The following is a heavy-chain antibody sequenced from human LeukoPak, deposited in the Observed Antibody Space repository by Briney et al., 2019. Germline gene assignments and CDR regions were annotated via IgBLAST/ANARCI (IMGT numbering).Heavy chain of an antibody. Sequence: SETLSLTCAVYGGSFSNYYWSWIRQPPGRGLEWIGEINDSGRTNYNPSLMSRVTVSVDTSKNRFSLRLTSVTATDTAVYYCARRWNYGRNYYIDVWGNGATVSVSS. CDR1: GGSFSNYY. CDR2: INDSGRT. CDR3: ARRWNYGRNYYIDV. J-gene: IGHJ6*03. D-gene: IGHD1-7*01. V-gene: IGHV4-34*01.